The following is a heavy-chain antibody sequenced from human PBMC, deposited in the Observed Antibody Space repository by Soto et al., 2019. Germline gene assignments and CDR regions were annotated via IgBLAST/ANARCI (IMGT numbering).Heavy chain of an antibody. CDR2: IYPGDSDT. D-gene: IGHD2-2*02. CDR3: ARSVVVPAVIPDSFDL. Sequence: GESLKISCKGSGYSFNSYWIGWVRQMPGKGLEWMGIIYPGDSDTRYSPSFQGQVTISADKSISTAYLQWSSLKASDTAMYYCARSVVVPAVIPDSFDLWGQGTMVTVSS. CDR1: GYSFNSYW. J-gene: IGHJ3*01. V-gene: IGHV5-51*01.